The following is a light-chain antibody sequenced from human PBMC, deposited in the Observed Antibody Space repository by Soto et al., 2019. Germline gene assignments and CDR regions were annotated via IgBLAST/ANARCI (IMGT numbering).Light chain of an antibody. CDR1: SSNIGNSY. CDR3: QSYDSTLSARYV. CDR2: DDN. Sequence: QSVLTQPPSVSAAPGQTVTVSCSGNSSNIGNSYVSWYQQFPGTAPRLLIYDDNKRPSGIRDRFSGSKSGTSATLAITGLQAEDEGDYYCQSYDSTLSARYVFGTGIKLTVL. V-gene: IGLV1-51*01. J-gene: IGLJ1*01.